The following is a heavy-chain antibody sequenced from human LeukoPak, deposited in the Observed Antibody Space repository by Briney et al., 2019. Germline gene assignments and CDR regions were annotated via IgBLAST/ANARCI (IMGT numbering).Heavy chain of an antibody. Sequence: PSETLSLTCAVYGGSFSGYYWSWIRQPPGKGLEWIGEINHSGSTNYNPSLKSRVTISVDTSKNQFSLKLSSVTAADTAVYYCARSNWNLFDYWGQGTLVTVSS. CDR1: GGSFSGYY. V-gene: IGHV4-34*01. J-gene: IGHJ4*02. D-gene: IGHD1-1*01. CDR3: ARSNWNLFDY. CDR2: INHSGST.